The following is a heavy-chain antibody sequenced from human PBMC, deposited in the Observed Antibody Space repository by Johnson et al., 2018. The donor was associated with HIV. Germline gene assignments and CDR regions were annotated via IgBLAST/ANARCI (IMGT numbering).Heavy chain of an antibody. D-gene: IGHD5-24*01. CDR3: ARGRWLQSKSDALDS. Sequence: QVQLVESGGGVVQPGRSLRLSCAASGFTFSSYAMHWVRQAPGKGLEWVAVISYDGSNKYYADSVKGRFTISRDNSKNPLYLQMKSLRAEDTAVYYCARGRWLQSKSDALDSWGQGTMVTVSS. V-gene: IGHV3-30-3*01. CDR1: GFTFSSYA. J-gene: IGHJ3*02. CDR2: ISYDGSNK.